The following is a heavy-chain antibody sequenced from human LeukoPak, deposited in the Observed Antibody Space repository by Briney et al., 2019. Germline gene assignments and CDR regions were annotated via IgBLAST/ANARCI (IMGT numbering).Heavy chain of an antibody. CDR2: TYYRSKWYN. CDR3: AREVYDSSGPYFDY. CDR1: GDSASSNSAA. J-gene: IGHJ4*02. Sequence: SQTLSLTCAISGDSASSNSAAWTWIRQSPSRGLEWLGRTYYRSKWYNDYAVSVKSRITINPDTSKNQFSLQLNSVTPEDTAVYYCAREVYDSSGPYFDYWGQGTLVTVSS. V-gene: IGHV6-1*01. D-gene: IGHD3-22*01.